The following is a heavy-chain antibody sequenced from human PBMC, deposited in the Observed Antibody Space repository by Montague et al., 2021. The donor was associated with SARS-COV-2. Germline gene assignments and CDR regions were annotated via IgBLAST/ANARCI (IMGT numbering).Heavy chain of an antibody. D-gene: IGHD3-16*01. J-gene: IGHJ4*02. CDR3: ARAVPYVFRPLKYFDY. CDR2: ISSSGSTI. Sequence: SLRLSCAASGFTFSSYEMNWVRQAPGKGLEWVSYISSSGSTIYYADSVKGRFTISRDNATNSLYLQMNSLGAEDTAVYYCARAVPYVFRPLKYFDYWGQGTLVTVSS. CDR1: GFTFSSYE. V-gene: IGHV3-48*03.